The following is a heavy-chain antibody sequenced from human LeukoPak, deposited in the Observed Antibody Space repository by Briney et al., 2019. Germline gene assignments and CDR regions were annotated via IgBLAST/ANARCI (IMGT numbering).Heavy chain of an antibody. CDR1: GYTFTSYY. V-gene: IGHV1-46*01. CDR2: INPSDGST. D-gene: IGHD3-16*01. Sequence: ASVKVSCKASGYTFTSYYMHWVRQAPGQGLEWMGIINPSDGSTTYAQKFHGRVTMTRDTSTSTVYMELSSLRSEDTALYYCARHQGAGEYPFDYWGQGTLVSVSS. J-gene: IGHJ4*02. CDR3: ARHQGAGEYPFDY.